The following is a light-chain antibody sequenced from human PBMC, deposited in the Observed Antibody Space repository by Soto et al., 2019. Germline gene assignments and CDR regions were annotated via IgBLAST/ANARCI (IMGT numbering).Light chain of an antibody. CDR2: AAS. CDR3: QQYNSYWT. CDR1: QGITNR. J-gene: IGKJ1*01. Sequence: DIQMTQSPSSVSASVGDRVTITCRASQGITNRLAWYRQKPGKAPELLIYAASSLQSGVPSRFSGSGSATDFTLTIGSLQPEDFATYYCQQYNSYWTFGQGTKVDIK. V-gene: IGKV1D-16*01.